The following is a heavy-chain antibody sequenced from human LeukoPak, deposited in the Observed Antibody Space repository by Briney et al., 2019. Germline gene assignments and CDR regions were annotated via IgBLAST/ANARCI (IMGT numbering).Heavy chain of an antibody. CDR2: IYSPGT. D-gene: IGHD3-22*01. V-gene: IGHV4-61*02. CDR1: AGSINSGDYY. CDR3: ARGIGTSYESSRDAFDI. Sequence: SQTLSLTCTVSAGSINSGDYYWSWIRQPAGKGLEWIGRIYSPGTNDNYNPSVKSRVTISIDTSKDQFSLKLTSVTAADTAVYYCARGIGTSYESSRDAFDIWGQGTMVTVSS. J-gene: IGHJ3*02.